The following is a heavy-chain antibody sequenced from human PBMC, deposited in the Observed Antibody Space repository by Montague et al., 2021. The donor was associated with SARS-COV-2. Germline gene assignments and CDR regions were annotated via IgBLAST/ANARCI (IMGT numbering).Heavy chain of an antibody. Sequence: SETLSLTCTVSGGSITNFFWSWIRQPPGKGLEWLGYIHSSGSTNYNPSLKSRVTISVDTSKSQFSLKLGSVTAADTAVYYCATTPGRIGEFHFDYWGQGTLVTVSS. CDR1: GGSITNFF. J-gene: IGHJ4*02. V-gene: IGHV4-59*01. CDR3: ATTPGRIGEFHFDY. CDR2: IHSSGST. D-gene: IGHD3-10*01.